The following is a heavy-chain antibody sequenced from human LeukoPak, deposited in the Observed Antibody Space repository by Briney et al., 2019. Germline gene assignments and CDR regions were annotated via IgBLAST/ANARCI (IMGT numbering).Heavy chain of an antibody. J-gene: IGHJ4*02. D-gene: IGHD2/OR15-2a*01. CDR1: GYTLTELS. CDR3: ATVSPHFLRPPYFDY. Sequence: ASVKVSCKASGYTLTELSMHWVRQAPGKGLEWMGGFDPEDGETIYAQMFQGRVTMTEDTSTDTAYMELSSLRSEDTAVYYCATVSPHFLRPPYFDYWAREPWSPSPQ. CDR2: FDPEDGET. V-gene: IGHV1-24*01.